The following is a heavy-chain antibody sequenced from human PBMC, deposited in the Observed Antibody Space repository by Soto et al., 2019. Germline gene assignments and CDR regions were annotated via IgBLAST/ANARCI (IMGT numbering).Heavy chain of an antibody. Sequence: EVQLVESGGGLVQPGGSLRLSCAASGFTFSSYWMSWVRQAPGKGLEWVANIKQDGSEKYYVDSVKGRFTISRDNAKNSLYLQMNSLRAEDTAVYYCAREYGSGSYYPEYYFDYWGQGTLVTVSS. V-gene: IGHV3-7*01. CDR2: IKQDGSEK. J-gene: IGHJ4*02. CDR3: AREYGSGSYYPEYYFDY. CDR1: GFTFSSYW. D-gene: IGHD3-10*01.